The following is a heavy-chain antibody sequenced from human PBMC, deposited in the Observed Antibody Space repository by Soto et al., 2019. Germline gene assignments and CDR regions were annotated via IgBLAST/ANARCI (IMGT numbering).Heavy chain of an antibody. J-gene: IGHJ4*02. V-gene: IGHV4-59*01. CDR1: GVSISSYF. D-gene: IGHD3-16*02. Sequence: TAETLSLTCSVSGVSISSYFWSWIRQPPGRGLEWIGYTYHRGSTNYSPSLKSRVAISLDTSENQFSLKVSSVTAADTGVYYSARIGGYHGPLDYWGQGTPVTVSS. CDR3: ARIGGYHGPLDY. CDR2: TYHRGST.